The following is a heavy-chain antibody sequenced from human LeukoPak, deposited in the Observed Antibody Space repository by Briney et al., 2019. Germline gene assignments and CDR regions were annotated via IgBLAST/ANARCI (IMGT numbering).Heavy chain of an antibody. CDR3: ARGDSSYNFDY. Sequence: ASVKVSCKASGGTFSSYAISWVRQAPGQGLEWMGGIIPVFGTANYAQKFQGRVTITTDESTSTAYMELSSLRSEDTAVYYCARGDSSYNFDYWGQGTLVTVSS. CDR1: GGTFSSYA. CDR2: IIPVFGTA. D-gene: IGHD6-6*01. J-gene: IGHJ4*02. V-gene: IGHV1-69*05.